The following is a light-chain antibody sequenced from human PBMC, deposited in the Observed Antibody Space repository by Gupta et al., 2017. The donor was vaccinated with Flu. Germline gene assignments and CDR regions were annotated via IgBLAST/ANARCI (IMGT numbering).Light chain of an antibody. CDR1: TGAVTSGHY. CDR3: LLSFSDGDV. Sequence: QAVVTQEPSLTVPPGRPVTLTCGSTTGAVTSGHYPYWLQQKPGQAPRTLIFDTTDKHPWTPARFACYLVGDKAALTLSSAQPEDEADYYCLLSFSDGDVFGPGTQVTVL. J-gene: IGLJ1*01. V-gene: IGLV7-46*01. CDR2: DTT.